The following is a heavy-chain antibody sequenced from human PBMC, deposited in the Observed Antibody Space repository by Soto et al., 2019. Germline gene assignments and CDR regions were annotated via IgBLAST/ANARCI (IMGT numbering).Heavy chain of an antibody. CDR2: ISYDGSNK. CDR1: GFTFSSYG. V-gene: IGHV3-30*18. CDR3: AKHRPLSGLDY. D-gene: IGHD3-3*01. Sequence: GGSLRLSCAASGFTFSSYGMHWVRQAPGKGLEWVAVISYDGSNKYYADSVKGRFTISRDNSKNTLYLQMNSLRAEDTAVYYCAKHRPLSGLDYWGQGTLVTVSS. J-gene: IGHJ4*02.